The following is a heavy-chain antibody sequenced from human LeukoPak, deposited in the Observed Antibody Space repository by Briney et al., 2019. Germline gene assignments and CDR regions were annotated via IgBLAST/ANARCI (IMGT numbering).Heavy chain of an antibody. J-gene: IGHJ4*02. CDR3: ARDGSFWRGYPYYFDY. CDR1: GFTFSSYG. CDR2: IWYDGSNK. Sequence: GGSLRPSCAASGFTFSSYGMHWVRQAPGKGRDGVASIWYDGSNKYYADSVKGRCTVSRDNSKNTLYLQINSLRAEDTAVYYCARDGSFWRGYPYYFDYWGQGTLVTVSS. V-gene: IGHV3-33*01. D-gene: IGHD3-3*01.